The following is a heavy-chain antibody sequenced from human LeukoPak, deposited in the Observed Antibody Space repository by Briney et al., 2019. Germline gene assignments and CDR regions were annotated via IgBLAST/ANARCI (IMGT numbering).Heavy chain of an antibody. V-gene: IGHV1-8*01. Sequence: ASVKVSCKASVYTFTSYDINWVRQATGQGLEWMGWMNPNSGNTGYAQKFQGRVTMTRNTSISTAYMELSSLRSEDTAVYYCARVGYDILTGYYRYYYYYMDVWGKGTTVTISS. CDR3: ARVGYDILTGYYRYYYYYMDV. D-gene: IGHD3-9*01. J-gene: IGHJ6*03. CDR2: MNPNSGNT. CDR1: VYTFTSYD.